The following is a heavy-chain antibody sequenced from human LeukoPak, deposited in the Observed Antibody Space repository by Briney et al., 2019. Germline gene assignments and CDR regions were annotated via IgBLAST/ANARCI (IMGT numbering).Heavy chain of an antibody. J-gene: IGHJ4*02. Sequence: PSETPSLTCTVSGASISSGNYFWGWIRQSPGKELEWIGDIGDVYYKGNTYYNPSLNSRATISADTSKSQFSLKVRSVTAADTAVYFCARRRVADSCFDYWGQGTPVTVSS. CDR1: GASISSGNYF. D-gene: IGHD6-19*01. V-gene: IGHV4-39*01. CDR3: ARRRVADSCFDY. CDR2: IGDVYYKGNT.